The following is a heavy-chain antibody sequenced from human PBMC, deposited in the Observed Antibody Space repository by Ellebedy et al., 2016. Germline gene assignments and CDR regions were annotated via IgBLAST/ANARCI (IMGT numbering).Heavy chain of an antibody. CDR2: IIPILGMA. J-gene: IGHJ4*02. D-gene: IGHD3-22*01. CDR3: ATRYYYDSSGYYPGVDY. Sequence: ASVKVSCKASGGTFSSYAISWVRQAPGQGLEWMGRIIPILGMANYAQKFQGRVTITADKSTSTAYMELSSLRSEDTAVYYCATRYYYDSSGYYPGVDYWGQGTLVTVSS. CDR1: GGTFSSYA. V-gene: IGHV1-69*04.